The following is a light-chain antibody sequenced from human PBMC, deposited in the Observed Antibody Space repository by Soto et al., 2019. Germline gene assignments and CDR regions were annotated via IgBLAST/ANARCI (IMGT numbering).Light chain of an antibody. CDR1: QSVSTY. CDR3: QHRSNWPRT. J-gene: IGKJ2*01. V-gene: IGKV3-11*01. Sequence: EIVLTQSPATLSLSPGERATLSCRASQSVSTYLAWYQQKPGQAPRLLIYDASNRATGIPARFSGSGSWTDFTLTISSLEPEDFAVYYCQHRSNWPRTFGQGTKLESK. CDR2: DAS.